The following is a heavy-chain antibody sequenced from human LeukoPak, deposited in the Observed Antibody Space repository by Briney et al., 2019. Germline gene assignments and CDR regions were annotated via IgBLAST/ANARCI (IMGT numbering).Heavy chain of an antibody. CDR1: GGTFSSYA. Sequence: ASVKVSCKASGGTFSSYAISWVRQAPGQGLEWVGGIIPIFGTANYAQKFQGRVTVTADESTSTAYMELSSLRSEDTAVYYCARDWDSGSYYERAFDIWGQGTMVTVSS. D-gene: IGHD1-26*01. CDR2: IIPIFGTA. CDR3: ARDWDSGSYYERAFDI. J-gene: IGHJ3*02. V-gene: IGHV1-69*13.